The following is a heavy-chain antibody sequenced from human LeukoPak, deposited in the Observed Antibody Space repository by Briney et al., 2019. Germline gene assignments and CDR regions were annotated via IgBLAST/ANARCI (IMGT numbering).Heavy chain of an antibody. CDR3: AREMADNEYCSGGTCPLDY. CDR1: GFTFSVHD. V-gene: IGHV3-13*01. D-gene: IGHD2-15*01. J-gene: IGHJ4*02. Sequence: PGGSLRLSCAASGFTFSVHDMHWLRQTTGEGLEWVSAIGTAGDAYYPGSVKGRFTISREDAKNSLYLEMNSLRAGDTAVYYCAREMADNEYCSGGTCPLDYWGQGTLVTVSS. CDR2: IGTAGDA.